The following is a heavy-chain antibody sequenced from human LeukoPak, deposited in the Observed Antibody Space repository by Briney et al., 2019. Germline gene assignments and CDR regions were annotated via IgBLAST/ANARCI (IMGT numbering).Heavy chain of an antibody. CDR3: ARADILVYYYYYGMDV. Sequence: ASVNVSFMASGYTFTIYGISWVRQAPGQGVEWMGWISAYNGNTNYAQKLQGRVTMTTDTSTSTAYMELRSLRSDDTAVYSCARADILVYYYYYGMDVWGQGTTVTVSS. CDR2: ISAYNGNT. J-gene: IGHJ6*02. CDR1: GYTFTIYG. D-gene: IGHD3-9*01. V-gene: IGHV1-18*01.